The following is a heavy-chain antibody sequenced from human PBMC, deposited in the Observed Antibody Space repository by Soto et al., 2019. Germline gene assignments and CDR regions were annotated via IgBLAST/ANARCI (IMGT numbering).Heavy chain of an antibody. CDR3: ARDRPVPYYYDSSGYYNDAFDI. CDR1: GGSISSSNW. V-gene: IGHV4-4*02. D-gene: IGHD3-22*01. J-gene: IGHJ3*02. CDR2: VYQSGST. Sequence: SETLSLTCAVSGGSISSSNWWSWVRQPPGKGLEWIGEVYQSGSTIYNPSLKSRVTISVDKSKNQFSLKLSSVTAADTAVYYCARDRPVPYYYDSSGYYNDAFDIWGQGTMVTVSS.